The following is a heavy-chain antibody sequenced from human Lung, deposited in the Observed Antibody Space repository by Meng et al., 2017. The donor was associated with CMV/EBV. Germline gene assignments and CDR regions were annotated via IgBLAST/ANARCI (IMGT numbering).Heavy chain of an antibody. V-gene: IGHV4-4*02. CDR2: IPHRGSS. CDR1: GDSTTNHNW. D-gene: IGHD3-10*01. J-gene: IGHJ1*01. Sequence: QVLLRGSGPLMGKPSDPLPLTWAVSGDSTTNHNWWAWVRQPPGKGLEWIGEIPHRGSSAYNPSLKSRVSMSIDKSKNQFSLKLTSVTAADTAVYHCLRRSGGSVWGQGTLVTVSS. CDR3: LRRSGGSV.